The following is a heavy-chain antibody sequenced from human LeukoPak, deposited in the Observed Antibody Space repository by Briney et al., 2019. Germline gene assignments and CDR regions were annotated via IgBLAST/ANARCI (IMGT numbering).Heavy chain of an antibody. CDR2: ISSDGRDK. D-gene: IGHD2-21*02. Sequence: GRSLRLSCAASGFTFSNYAIHWVRRAPGKGLEWVAVISSDGRDKHYADSVKGRFTISRDNSKNTLYLQMNSLRTEDTAIYYCARDLRKSADYYFDYWGQGSLVTVSS. CDR1: GFTFSNYA. V-gene: IGHV3-30*04. CDR3: ARDLRKSADYYFDY. J-gene: IGHJ4*02.